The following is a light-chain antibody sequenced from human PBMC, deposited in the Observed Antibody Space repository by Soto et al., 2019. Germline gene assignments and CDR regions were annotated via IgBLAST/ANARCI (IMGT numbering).Light chain of an antibody. J-gene: IGKJ4*01. CDR2: DAS. CDR3: QQYNSFS. V-gene: IGKV1-5*01. CDR1: QSTSNW. Sequence: DIQTTHSPSTLSASVGDRITITCRASQSTSNWLAWYQQKPGKAPNLLIYDASILESGVPSRFSGSGSGTEFTLTISSLQPDDFATYYCQQYNSFSFGGGAKVDIK.